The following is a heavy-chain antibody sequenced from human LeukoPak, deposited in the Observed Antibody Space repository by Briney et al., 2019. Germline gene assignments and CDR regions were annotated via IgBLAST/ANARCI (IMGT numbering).Heavy chain of an antibody. CDR2: IYSGGST. V-gene: IGHV3-53*01. D-gene: IGHD6-19*01. CDR3: ATPSSGDAFDI. CDR1: GFTVSTNY. Sequence: GGSLRLSCAASGFTVSTNYLNWVRQAPGRGLEWVSVIYSGGSTYYSDSVKGRFTISRDNSENTVYLQMSSLRAEDTAVYYCATPSSGDAFDIWGQGTMVTVSS. J-gene: IGHJ3*02.